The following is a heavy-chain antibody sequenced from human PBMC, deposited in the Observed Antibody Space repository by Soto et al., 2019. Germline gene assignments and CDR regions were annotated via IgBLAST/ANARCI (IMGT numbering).Heavy chain of an antibody. J-gene: IGHJ6*03. D-gene: IGHD6-19*01. CDR3: ARDRGVAPPVAGNTHYYYYMDV. Sequence: QDQLVQSGGEVKKPGASVKVSCKASGYSFTNYGITWVRQAPGQGFEWMGWISAYNGDTNYAQKLQGRVTMTTDASTSPAYLELRSLRSDDTAVYYCARDRGVAPPVAGNTHYYYYMDVWGKGTMVTVSS. V-gene: IGHV1-18*01. CDR1: GYSFTNYG. CDR2: ISAYNGDT.